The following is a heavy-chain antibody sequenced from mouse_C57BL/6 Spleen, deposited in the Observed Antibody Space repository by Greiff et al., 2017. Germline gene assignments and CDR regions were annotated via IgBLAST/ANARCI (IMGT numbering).Heavy chain of an antibody. V-gene: IGHV2-4*01. CDR2: IWSGGST. CDR1: GFSLTSYG. J-gene: IGHJ4*01. CDR3: AKNDYGNYRYYAMDY. D-gene: IGHD2-1*01. Sequence: QVQLKESGPGLVQPSQSLSITCTVSGFSLTSYGVHWVRQPPGKGLEWLGVIWSGGSTDYNAAFISILSISKDNSKIQVFFKMNSLQADDTAIYYCAKNDYGNYRYYAMDYWGQGTSVTVSS.